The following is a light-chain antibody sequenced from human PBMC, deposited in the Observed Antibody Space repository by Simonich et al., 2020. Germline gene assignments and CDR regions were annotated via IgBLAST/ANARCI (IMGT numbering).Light chain of an antibody. Sequence: EIVLTQSPATLSLSPGERATLPCRASQSVSSYLAWYQQKPGQAPRLLIYDASNRATGITARFSGSGSGTDFALTISSLEPEDFAVYYCQQRSNWITFGQGTRLEIK. V-gene: IGKV3-11*01. CDR3: QQRSNWIT. CDR1: QSVSSY. J-gene: IGKJ5*01. CDR2: DAS.